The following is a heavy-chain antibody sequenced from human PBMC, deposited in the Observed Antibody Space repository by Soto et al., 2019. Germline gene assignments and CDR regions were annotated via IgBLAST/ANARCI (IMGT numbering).Heavy chain of an antibody. J-gene: IGHJ4*02. CDR1: GVSIGSHDW. CDR2: SHQSGNT. CDR3: ATRDTGRVY. Sequence: QVQLQESGPGLVKPSGTLSLTCAVSGVSIGSHDWWTWVRQPPGKGLEWIGESHQSGNTNYNSSLESRVTISLDKSKNHFSLQLSSVTVADTAVYYCATRDTGRVYWGQGNLVTVSS. V-gene: IGHV4-4*02. D-gene: IGHD5-18*01.